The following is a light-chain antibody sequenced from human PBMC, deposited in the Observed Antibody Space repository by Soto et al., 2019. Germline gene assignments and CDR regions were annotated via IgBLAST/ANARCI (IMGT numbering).Light chain of an antibody. CDR3: AAWDDSLSGYV. CDR2: TNS. CDR1: SSNLGTNY. Sequence: QSVLTQPPSASGTPGQRVTISCSGSSSNLGTNYVYWYQQLPGTAPKLLIYTNSQRPSGVPDRFSGSKSGTSASLAISGLRSEDEADYYCAAWDDSLSGYVFGTGTKLIVL. J-gene: IGLJ1*01. V-gene: IGLV1-47*02.